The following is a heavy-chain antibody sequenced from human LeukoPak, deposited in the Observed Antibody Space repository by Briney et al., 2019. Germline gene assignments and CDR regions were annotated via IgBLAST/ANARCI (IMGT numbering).Heavy chain of an antibody. D-gene: IGHD5-18*01. Sequence: SETLSLTCAVYGGSFSGYYWSWIRQPPGKGLEWIGEINHSGSTNYNPSLKSRVTISVDTSKNQFSLKVGSMTAADTAVYYCARAGGYGLIDYWGQGTMVTVSS. CDR3: ARAGGYGLIDY. V-gene: IGHV4-34*01. CDR1: GGSFSGYY. J-gene: IGHJ4*02. CDR2: INHSGST.